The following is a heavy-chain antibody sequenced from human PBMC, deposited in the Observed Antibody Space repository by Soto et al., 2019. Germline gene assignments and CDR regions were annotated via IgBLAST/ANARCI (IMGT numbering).Heavy chain of an antibody. J-gene: IGHJ6*02. D-gene: IGHD5-18*01. Sequence: QVQLVQSGAEVKKPGASVKVSCKASGYTFTTYGISWVRQAPGQGLEWMGWISSYNDYTNYAQKLQGRVTLTTDTSTRTAYMDLRRLSSDDTAVYFCARDGFSAGLARYSYGYSPPRSYGMAVWGQGTTVTVSS. CDR3: ARDGFSAGLARYSYGYSPPRSYGMAV. CDR2: ISSYNDYT. CDR1: GYTFTTYG. V-gene: IGHV1-18*01.